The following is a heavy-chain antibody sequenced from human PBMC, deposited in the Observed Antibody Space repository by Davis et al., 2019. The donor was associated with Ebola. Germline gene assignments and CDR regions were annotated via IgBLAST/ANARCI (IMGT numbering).Heavy chain of an antibody. CDR1: GFTFSSYS. Sequence: GESLKISCAASGFTFSSYSMNWVRQAPGKGLEWVSYISGSSSTIYYADSVKGRFTISRDNAKNSLYLQMNSLRDEDTAVYYCARRGHCSSTSCYGRGFDYWGQGTLVTVSS. D-gene: IGHD2-2*01. J-gene: IGHJ4*02. CDR3: ARRGHCSSTSCYGRGFDY. CDR2: ISGSSSTI. V-gene: IGHV3-48*02.